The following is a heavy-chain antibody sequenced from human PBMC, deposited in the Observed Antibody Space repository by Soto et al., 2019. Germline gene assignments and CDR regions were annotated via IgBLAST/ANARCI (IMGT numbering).Heavy chain of an antibody. CDR1: GFTFSNDW. D-gene: IGHD6-25*01. CDR2: IKTVTDGGTT. Sequence: EVQLVESGGGLAKPGGSLRLSCAASGFTFSNDWMNWVRQAPGKGLEWVARIKTVTDGGTTDYAAPVKGRFFISRDDSKSTLYLQMNSLKPEDTAIYYCMTHAVIYSRGHWGQGTLVTVAS. V-gene: IGHV3-15*01. CDR3: MTHAVIYSRGH. J-gene: IGHJ4*02.